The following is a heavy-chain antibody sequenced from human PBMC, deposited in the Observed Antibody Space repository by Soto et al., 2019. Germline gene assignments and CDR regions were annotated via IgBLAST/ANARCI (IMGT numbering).Heavy chain of an antibody. V-gene: IGHV3-33*01. CDR1: GFNFRSYG. CDR3: ARDNIVGRYFFDY. J-gene: IGHJ4*02. D-gene: IGHD1-26*01. Sequence: QVQMVESGGGVVQSGRSLRLSCATSGFNFRSYGIHWVRQAPGKGLEWVGIIWYDGSNKYYADSVKGRFTISRDDSKNTVYLPMDSLRVEDTAIDDCARDNIVGRYFFDYWGQGSLVTVSS. CDR2: IWYDGSNK.